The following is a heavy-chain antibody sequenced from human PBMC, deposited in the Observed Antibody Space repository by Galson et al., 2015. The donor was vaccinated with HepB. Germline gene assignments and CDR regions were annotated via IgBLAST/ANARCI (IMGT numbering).Heavy chain of an antibody. Sequence: TLSLTCTVSGGSISSYYWSWIRQPPGKGLEWIGYIYYSGSTNYNPSLKSRVTISVDTSKSQFSLKLSSVTAADTAVYYCARVSRIAVQELDYWGQGTLVTVSS. CDR3: ARVSRIAVQELDY. D-gene: IGHD2-21*01. CDR2: IYYSGST. J-gene: IGHJ4*02. CDR1: GGSISSYY. V-gene: IGHV4-59*01.